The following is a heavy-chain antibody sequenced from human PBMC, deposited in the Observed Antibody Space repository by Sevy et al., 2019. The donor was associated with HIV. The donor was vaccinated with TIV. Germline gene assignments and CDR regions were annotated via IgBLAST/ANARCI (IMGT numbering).Heavy chain of an antibody. V-gene: IGHV4-34*01. CDR1: GGSFSGYY. CDR3: ARGIGSYSGYYYYGMDV. Sequence: SETLSLTCAVYGGSFSGYYWSWIRHPPWKGLEWIWEINHSGSTNYNPSLKSRVTISVDTSKNQFSLKLSSVTAADRAVYYCARGIGSYSGYYYYGMDVWGQGTTVTVSS. D-gene: IGHD1-26*01. J-gene: IGHJ6*02. CDR2: INHSGST.